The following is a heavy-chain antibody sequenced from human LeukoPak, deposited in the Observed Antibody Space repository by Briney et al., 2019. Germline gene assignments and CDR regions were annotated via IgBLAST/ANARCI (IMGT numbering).Heavy chain of an antibody. Sequence: PGGSLRLSCAASGFTFSSYGMHWFRQAPDKGLEWVAVISYDGSNKYYADSVKGRFTISRDNSKNTLYLQMNSLRAEDTAVYYCAKTGFAFGGYGDAFDIWGQGTMVTVSS. D-gene: IGHD3-16*01. J-gene: IGHJ3*02. CDR3: AKTGFAFGGYGDAFDI. V-gene: IGHV3-30*18. CDR2: ISYDGSNK. CDR1: GFTFSSYG.